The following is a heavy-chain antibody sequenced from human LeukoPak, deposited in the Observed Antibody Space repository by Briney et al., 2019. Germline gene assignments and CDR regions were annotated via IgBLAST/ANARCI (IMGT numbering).Heavy chain of an antibody. D-gene: IGHD6-13*01. Sequence: MPSETLSLTCTVSGGSISSSSYYWGWIRQPPGKGLEWIGTIYYSGSTYYNPSLKSRVTISVDTSKNQFSLKLNSVTAADTAVYYCARSVIAAAGIREIDYWGQGTLVTVSS. CDR3: ARSVIAAAGIREIDY. CDR2: IYYSGST. J-gene: IGHJ4*02. V-gene: IGHV4-39*07. CDR1: GGSISSSSYY.